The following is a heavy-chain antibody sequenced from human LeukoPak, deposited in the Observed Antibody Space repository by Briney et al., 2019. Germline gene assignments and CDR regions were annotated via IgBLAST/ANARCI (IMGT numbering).Heavy chain of an antibody. CDR2: IIPIFGTA. J-gene: IGHJ6*03. CDR1: GYTFTGFY. V-gene: IGHV1-69*05. D-gene: IGHD2-2*01. CDR3: ARDRGCSSTSCYRYYYYMDV. Sequence: SVKVSCKASGYTFTGFYMHWVRQAPGQGLEWMGGIIPIFGTANYAQKFQGRVTVTTDESTSTAYMELSSLRSEDTAVYYCARDRGCSSTSCYRYYYYMDVWGKGTTVTVSS.